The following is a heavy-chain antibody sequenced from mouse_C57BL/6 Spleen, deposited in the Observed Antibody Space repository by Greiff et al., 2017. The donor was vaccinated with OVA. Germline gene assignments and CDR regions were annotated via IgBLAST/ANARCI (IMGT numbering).Heavy chain of an antibody. V-gene: IGHV14-4*01. CDR3: TTYYGSNYLDY. D-gene: IGHD1-1*01. CDR1: GFNIKDDY. Sequence: VQLQQSGAELVRPGASVKLSCTASGFNIKDDYMHWVKQRPEQGLEWIGWIDPENGDTKYASKFQGKATITADTSSNTAHLQLSSLTSEDTAVYYCTTYYGSNYLDYWGQGTTLTVSS. J-gene: IGHJ2*01. CDR2: IDPENGDT.